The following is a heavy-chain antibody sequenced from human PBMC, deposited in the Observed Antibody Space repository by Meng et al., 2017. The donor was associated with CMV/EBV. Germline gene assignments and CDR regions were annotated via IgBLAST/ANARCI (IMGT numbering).Heavy chain of an antibody. CDR3: ARMEGYCSSTSCNYYYYGMDV. V-gene: IGHV3-21*01. J-gene: IGHJ6*02. CDR1: GFTFSSYS. CDR2: ISSRSSYI. Sequence: GESLKISCAASGFTFSSYSMNWVRQAPGKGLEWVSSISSRSSYIYYADSVKGRFTISRDNAKNSLYLQMNSLRAEDTAVYYCARMEGYCSSTSCNYYYYGMDVWGQGTTVTVS. D-gene: IGHD2-2*01.